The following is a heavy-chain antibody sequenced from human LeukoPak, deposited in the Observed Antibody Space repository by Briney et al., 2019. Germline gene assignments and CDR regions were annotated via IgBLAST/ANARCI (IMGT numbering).Heavy chain of an antibody. CDR2: ISYDGSNR. Sequence: GRSLRLSCAASGFTFSSYGMHWVRQAPGKGLEWVAVISYDGSNRYYADSVKGRFTISRDNSKNTLYLQMNSLRAEDTAVYYCAKDRGAVAGDYWGQGTLVTVSS. CDR1: GFTFSSYG. V-gene: IGHV3-30*18. J-gene: IGHJ4*02. CDR3: AKDRGAVAGDY. D-gene: IGHD6-19*01.